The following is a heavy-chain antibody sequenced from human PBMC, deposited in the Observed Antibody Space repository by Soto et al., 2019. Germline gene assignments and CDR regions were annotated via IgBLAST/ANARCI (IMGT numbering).Heavy chain of an antibody. D-gene: IGHD3-16*02. J-gene: IGHJ4*02. CDR3: ASSPWYYDYVWGSYRLDY. Sequence: QVQLVQSGAEVKKPGSSVKVSCTASGGTFSSYAISWVRQAPGQGLEWMGGIIPIFGTANYAQKFQGRVTITADESTSTAYMELSSLRSEDTAVYYCASSPWYYDYVWGSYRLDYWGQGTLVTVSS. CDR1: GGTFSSYA. CDR2: IIPIFGTA. V-gene: IGHV1-69*01.